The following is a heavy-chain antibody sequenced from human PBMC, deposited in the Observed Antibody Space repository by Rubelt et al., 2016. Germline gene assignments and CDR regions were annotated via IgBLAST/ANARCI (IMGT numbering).Heavy chain of an antibody. CDR1: GYTFINYG. Sequence: QVQLVQSGTEVERPGASVKVSCKASGYTFINYGISWVRQAPGQGLEWMGWISPYNGNTNYGQNFQGRVTMTTDTSTSTVYMGLRSLRSDDTAVYYWARDRSSSDYWGQGTLVTVSS. CDR2: ISPYNGNT. CDR3: ARDRSSSDY. V-gene: IGHV1-18*01. J-gene: IGHJ4*02. D-gene: IGHD6-6*01.